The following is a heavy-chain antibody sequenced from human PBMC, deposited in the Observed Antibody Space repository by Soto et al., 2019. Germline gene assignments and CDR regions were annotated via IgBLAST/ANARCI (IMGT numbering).Heavy chain of an antibody. D-gene: IGHD3-10*01. CDR2: ISSSSSYI. J-gene: IGHJ4*02. CDR3: ERETLRGVQSI. Sequence: GGSLRLSCAASGFTFSSYSMNWVRQAPGKGLEWVSSISSSSSYIYYADSVKGRFTISRDNAKNSLYLQMNSLRAEDTAVYYCERETLRGVQSIWGQGTMVTVYS. V-gene: IGHV3-21*01. CDR1: GFTFSSYS.